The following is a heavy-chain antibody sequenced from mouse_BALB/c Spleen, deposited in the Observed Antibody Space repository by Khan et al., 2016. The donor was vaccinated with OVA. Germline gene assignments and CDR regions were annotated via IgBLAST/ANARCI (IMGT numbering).Heavy chain of an antibody. V-gene: IGHV5-6-4*01. Sequence: EVMLVESGGDLVRPGGSLKLSCAASGFSFSSYSMSWVRQTPEKRLEWVATISSGGSYTYSPDSVKGRFTISRDNAKNTLYLQMSSLKSEDTALYYRTRHRGYYGSNPYFDYWGQGTTLTVSS. CDR3: TRHRGYYGSNPYFDY. J-gene: IGHJ2*01. CDR2: ISSGGSYT. D-gene: IGHD1-1*01. CDR1: GFSFSSYS.